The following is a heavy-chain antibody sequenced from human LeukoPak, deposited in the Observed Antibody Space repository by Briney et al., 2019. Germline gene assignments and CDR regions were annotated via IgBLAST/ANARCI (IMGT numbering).Heavy chain of an antibody. V-gene: IGHV3-23*01. D-gene: IGHD6-19*01. Sequence: GGSLRLSCAGPGFXFSNYAISWVRQAPGKGLEWVSSITGSGDSTYYADSVKGRFTISRDNSKSALYLQMNSLRAEDTAVYHCAIHDSSGWYFFWGQGTLVTVSS. CDR3: AIHDSSGWYFF. J-gene: IGHJ4*02. CDR1: GFXFSNYA. CDR2: ITGSGDST.